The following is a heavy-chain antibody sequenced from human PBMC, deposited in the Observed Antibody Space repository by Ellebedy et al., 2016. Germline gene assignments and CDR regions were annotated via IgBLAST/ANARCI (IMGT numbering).Heavy chain of an antibody. J-gene: IGHJ4*02. V-gene: IGHV3-15*01. CDR2: IRRKLDGGSI. Sequence: GGSLRLSXVVSGITFRNVWMSWVRQTPGKGLEWVGRIRRKLDGGSIEYAAPAQGKFTISRDDSENTLYLQMSSLEIEDTGIYYCTTETEIQFVFDHWGQGTLVTVSS. CDR3: TTETEIQFVFDH. CDR1: GITFRNVW. D-gene: IGHD3-10*01.